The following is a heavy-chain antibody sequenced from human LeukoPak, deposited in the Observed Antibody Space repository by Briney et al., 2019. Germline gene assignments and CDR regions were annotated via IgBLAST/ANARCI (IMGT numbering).Heavy chain of an antibody. CDR2: IYTSGST. Sequence: PSETLSLTCTVSGGSISSGSYYWSWIRQPAGKGLEWIGRIYTSGSTNYNPSLKSRVTISVDTSKNQFSLKLSSVTAADTAVYYCALETGDADYWGQGTLVTVSS. D-gene: IGHD7-27*01. J-gene: IGHJ4*02. V-gene: IGHV4-61*02. CDR3: ALETGDADY. CDR1: GGSISSGSYY.